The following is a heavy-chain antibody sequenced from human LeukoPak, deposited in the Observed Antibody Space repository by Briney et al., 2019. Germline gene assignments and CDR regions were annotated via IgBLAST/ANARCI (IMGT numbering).Heavy chain of an antibody. CDR1: GSTFSSFA. CDR2: IIGTGVGA. D-gene: IGHD3-9*01. CDR3: AKGKAYDNLAWFDP. Sequence: GGSLRLSCAASGSTFSSFAMTWVRQAPGKGLEWVSSIIGTGVGAFYADSVKGRFTISRDNSKNTLYLQMNSLRADDTAVYYCAKGKAYDNLAWFDPWGQGTLVTASS. V-gene: IGHV3-23*01. J-gene: IGHJ5*02.